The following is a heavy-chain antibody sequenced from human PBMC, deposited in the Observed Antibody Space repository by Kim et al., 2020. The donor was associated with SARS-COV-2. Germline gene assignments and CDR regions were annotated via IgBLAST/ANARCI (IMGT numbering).Heavy chain of an antibody. J-gene: IGHJ6*01. CDR1: GGTFSSDA. Sequence: SVKVSCKASGGTFSSDAISWGRQALGQGLEWMGGSIPFFATANYAQKCQGRVTITADEFPRKAYMELSSLRSEDTAGYYCARDDVVVPDGFGRDYYHYG. D-gene: IGHD2-2*01. CDR3: ARDDVVVPDGFGRDYYHYG. V-gene: IGHV1-69*13. CDR2: SIPFFATA.